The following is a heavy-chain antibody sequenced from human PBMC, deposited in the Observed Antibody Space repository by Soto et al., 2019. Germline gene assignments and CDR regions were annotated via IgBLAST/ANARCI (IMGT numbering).Heavy chain of an antibody. CDR1: GFTFSSDA. CDR2: ISVSGTNT. Sequence: PGGSLRLSCAASGFTFSSDALSWVRQAPGKGLEWVSAISVSGTNTSYADSVKGRFTISRDDSENTLYLQMNSLRPEDTAIYYCAKGKIVAVSPYYGLDVWGQGTTVTVSS. V-gene: IGHV3-23*01. J-gene: IGHJ6*02. D-gene: IGHD5-12*01. CDR3: AKGKIVAVSPYYGLDV.